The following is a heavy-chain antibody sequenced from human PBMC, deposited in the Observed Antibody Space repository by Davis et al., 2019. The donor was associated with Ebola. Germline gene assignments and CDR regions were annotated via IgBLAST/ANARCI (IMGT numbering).Heavy chain of an antibody. CDR3: ARSYDFWSGYYFDY. CDR1: GGSLSSGDYY. J-gene: IGHJ4*02. CDR2: IYYSGST. Sequence: MPSETLSLTCTVSGGSLSSGDYYWSWIRQHPGKGLEWIGYIYYSGSTYYNPSLKSRLTISVDTSKNQFSLILSSVTAADTAVYYCARSYDFWSGYYFDYWGQGTLVIVSS. V-gene: IGHV4-31*03. D-gene: IGHD3-3*01.